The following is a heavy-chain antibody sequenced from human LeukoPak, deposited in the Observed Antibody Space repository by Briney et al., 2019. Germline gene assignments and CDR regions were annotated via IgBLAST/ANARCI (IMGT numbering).Heavy chain of an antibody. J-gene: IGHJ4*02. CDR2: IYSGGST. CDR1: GFTVSSSY. CDR3: AKGYNYAYEY. Sequence: GGSLRLSCAASGFTVSSSYMSWVRQAPGKGLEWVSLIYSGGSTYYAASVKGRFTVSRDNSKNTLYLQMNSLRPEDTAVYYCAKGYNYAYEYWGQGTLVTVSS. V-gene: IGHV3-53*01. D-gene: IGHD5-18*01.